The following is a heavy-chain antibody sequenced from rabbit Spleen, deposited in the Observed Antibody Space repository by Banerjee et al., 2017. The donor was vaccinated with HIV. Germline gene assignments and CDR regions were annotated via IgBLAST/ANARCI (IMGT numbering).Heavy chain of an antibody. CDR2: IAAGSGGTT. CDR3: ARANVNNKDVIGLGL. D-gene: IGHD2-1*01. CDR1: GLDFSSSYW. Sequence: QEQLVESGGGLVQPGASLTLTCKASGLDFSSSYWICWVRQAPGKGLEWISCIAAGSGGTTYYASWVNGRFTISSNTNQNTVTLQMTSLTGADTATYFCARANVNNKDVIGLGLWGQGTLVTVS. J-gene: IGHJ4*01. V-gene: IGHV1S45*01.